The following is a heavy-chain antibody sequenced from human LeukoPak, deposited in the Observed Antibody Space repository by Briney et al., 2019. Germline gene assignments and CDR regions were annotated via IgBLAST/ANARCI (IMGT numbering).Heavy chain of an antibody. CDR3: ARGPPWQWHGTWYFDL. J-gene: IGHJ2*01. D-gene: IGHD6-19*01. Sequence: ASVKVSCKASGYTFTSYDINWVRQATGQGLEWMGWMNPNSGNTGYAQKFQGRVTMTRNTSISTAYMELSSLRSEDTAVYYCARGPPWQWHGTWYFDLWGRGTLVTVSS. V-gene: IGHV1-8*01. CDR2: MNPNSGNT. CDR1: GYTFTSYD.